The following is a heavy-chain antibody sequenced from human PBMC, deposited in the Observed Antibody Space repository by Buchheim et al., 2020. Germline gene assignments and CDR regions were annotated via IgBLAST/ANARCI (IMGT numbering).Heavy chain of an antibody. Sequence: EVQLVESGGDLVQPGGSLRLSCAASGFTFSSDSMNWVRQAPGKGLEWLSFISSTSANIQYADSVKGRFTVTRDNANSSLYPQMDSLRDEDTAVYYCARDWSSSWYHWGQGTL. CDR2: ISSTSANI. CDR1: GFTFSSDS. J-gene: IGHJ5*02. V-gene: IGHV3-48*02. CDR3: ARDWSSSWYH. D-gene: IGHD6-13*01.